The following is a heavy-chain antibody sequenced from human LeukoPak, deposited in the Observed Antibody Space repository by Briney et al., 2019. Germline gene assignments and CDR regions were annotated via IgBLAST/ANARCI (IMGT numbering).Heavy chain of an antibody. CDR1: GGSLTNYY. Sequence: SETLSLTCSVSGGSLTNYYWGWIRQPPGKGLEFIGYIHSDGTTNYDSSLQSRVAISLDTSKIQFSLRLYSVTAADTALYYCATDPGYYYDSRESNFDDWGQGTLVTVSS. J-gene: IGHJ4*02. D-gene: IGHD3-22*01. V-gene: IGHV4-59*12. CDR3: ATDPGYYYDSRESNFDD. CDR2: IHSDGTT.